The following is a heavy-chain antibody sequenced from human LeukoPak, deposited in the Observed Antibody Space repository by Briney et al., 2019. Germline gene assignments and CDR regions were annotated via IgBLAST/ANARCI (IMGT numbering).Heavy chain of an antibody. CDR3: ARVGGLLRFDY. Sequence: SETLSLTCTVSGGSISSSSYYWAWIRQPPGKGLEWIGSIYYSGSTYYNPSLKSRVTISVDTSKNQFSLKLSSVTAADTAVYYCARVGGLLRFDYWGQGTLVTVSS. CDR2: IYYSGST. CDR1: GGSISSSSYY. D-gene: IGHD2-15*01. J-gene: IGHJ4*02. V-gene: IGHV4-39*07.